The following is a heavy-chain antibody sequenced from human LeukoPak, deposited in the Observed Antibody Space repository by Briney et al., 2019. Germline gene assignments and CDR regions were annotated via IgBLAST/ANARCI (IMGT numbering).Heavy chain of an antibody. CDR1: VFTLSSYA. J-gene: IGHJ4*02. CDR3: AKGPVATCRGAYCYPFDY. Sequence: GGSLSLSCAASVFTLSSYAMSWVRQAPGKGLEEVSAISDSGNTYHADSVKGRFTISRDSSKNPRFLQMNRLRLEDAAVYYCAKGPVATCRGAYCYPFDYWGQGTLVTVSS. V-gene: IGHV3-23*01. D-gene: IGHD2-21*01. CDR2: ISDSGNT.